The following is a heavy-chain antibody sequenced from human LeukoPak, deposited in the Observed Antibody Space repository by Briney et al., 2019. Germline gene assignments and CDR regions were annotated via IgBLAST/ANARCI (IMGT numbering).Heavy chain of an antibody. J-gene: IGHJ4*02. CDR1: GFTVSSNY. Sequence: PGGSLRLSCAASGFTVSSNYMSWVRQAPGKGLEWFSVIYSGGSTYYADSVKGRFTISRDNSKNTLYLQMNSLRAEDTAVYYCARDIRSSWYDYWGQGTLVTVSS. CDR3: ARDIRSSWYDY. V-gene: IGHV3-66*01. CDR2: IYSGGST. D-gene: IGHD6-13*01.